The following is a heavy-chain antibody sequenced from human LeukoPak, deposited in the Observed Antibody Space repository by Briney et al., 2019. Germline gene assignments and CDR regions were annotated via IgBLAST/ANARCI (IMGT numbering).Heavy chain of an antibody. Sequence: PSETLSLTCRVSGVSISSGSNYWGWIRQPPGKTLEWIGSIYSSGSTYYNSSLKSRVIILIDTAKNHSSLNLSSVTAADTAVYYCARSDGYGLVGIWGQGTMVTVSS. D-gene: IGHD3-10*01. CDR3: ARSDGYGLVGI. V-gene: IGHV4-39*07. CDR2: IYSSGST. J-gene: IGHJ3*02. CDR1: GVSISSGSNY.